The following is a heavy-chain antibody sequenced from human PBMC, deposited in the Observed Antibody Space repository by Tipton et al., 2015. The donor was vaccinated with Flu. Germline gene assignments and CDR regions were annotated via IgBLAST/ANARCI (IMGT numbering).Heavy chain of an antibody. CDR3: ARKEENGAYVYFGY. D-gene: IGHD4-17*01. J-gene: IGHJ4*02. Sequence: QLVQSGPEVKKPGASVKLSCKASGYSFTSYEITWVRQAPGQGLELVGWISGYNGNTKYTQKFQGRVTMTADTPTTTAFMELTSLTSADTAMYYCARKEENGAYVYFGYWGQGTLVTVSS. V-gene: IGHV1-18*01. CDR1: GYSFTSYE. CDR2: ISGYNGNT.